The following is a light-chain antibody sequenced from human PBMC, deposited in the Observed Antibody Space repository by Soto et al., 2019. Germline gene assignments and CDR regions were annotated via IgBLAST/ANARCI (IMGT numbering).Light chain of an antibody. V-gene: IGKV3-20*01. J-gene: IGKJ2*01. CDR3: QQYGSTPYI. CDR1: QSVSSSY. CDR2: ASS. Sequence: EIVLTQSPGTLSFSPGQRATLSCRASQSVSSSYLAWYEQKPGQAPRLLIFASSSRATGIPDRFSGSGSGTDFTLTISRLEPEDFAVYYCQQYGSTPYIFGQGTKLEIK.